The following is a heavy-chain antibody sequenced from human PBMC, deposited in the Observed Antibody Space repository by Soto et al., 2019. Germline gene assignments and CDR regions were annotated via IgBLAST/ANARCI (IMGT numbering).Heavy chain of an antibody. CDR1: GYTLTELS. CDR3: ATVLGVSRYFDWTRDGMDV. Sequence: ASVKVSCKVSGYTLTELSMHWVRQAPGKGLEWMGGFDPEDGETIYGEKFQGGVTMTEETTTDTAYMELSSLRSEDMALYYCATVLGVSRYFDWTRDGMDVWGQGTTVTVSS. CDR2: FDPEDGET. D-gene: IGHD3-9*01. J-gene: IGHJ6*02. V-gene: IGHV1-24*01.